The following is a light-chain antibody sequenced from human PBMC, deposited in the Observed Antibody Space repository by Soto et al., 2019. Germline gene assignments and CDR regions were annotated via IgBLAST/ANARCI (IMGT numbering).Light chain of an antibody. J-gene: IGKJ3*01. Sequence: DIQMTQSPSSLSASVGDTVTITCRASQGISSSLAWYQQKAGKVPDLLIYAASTLQSGVPSHFSGNGSGTDFTLTISSLQPEDVATYYCQEYHSPPFTFGPGTRVEIK. V-gene: IGKV1-27*01. CDR2: AAS. CDR3: QEYHSPPFT. CDR1: QGISSS.